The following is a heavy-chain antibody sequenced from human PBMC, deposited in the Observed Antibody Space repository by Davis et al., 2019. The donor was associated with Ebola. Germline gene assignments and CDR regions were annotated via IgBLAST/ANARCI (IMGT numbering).Heavy chain of an antibody. V-gene: IGHV3-30*18. CDR3: AKEYYDTLDY. CDR1: GFTFSSYC. CDR2: ISYDGSNK. D-gene: IGHD3-22*01. J-gene: IGHJ4*02. Sequence: GESLKISCAASGFTFSSYCMHWVRQAPGKGLEWVAVISYDGSNKYYADSVKGRFTISRDNSKNTLYLQMNSLRAEDTAVYYCAKEYYDTLDYWGQGTLVTVSS.